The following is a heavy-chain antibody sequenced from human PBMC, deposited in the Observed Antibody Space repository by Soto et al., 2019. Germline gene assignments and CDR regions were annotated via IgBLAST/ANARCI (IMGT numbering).Heavy chain of an antibody. CDR1: GFTFSSYA. CDR2: ISGSGGST. J-gene: IGHJ5*02. V-gene: IGHV3-23*01. Sequence: GGSLSLSCAASGFTFSSYAMSWVRQAPGKGLEWVSAISGSGGSTYYADSVKGRFTISRDNSKNTLYLQMNSLRAEDTAVYYCAKDRWCSSTSCSIGGNWFDPWGQGTLVTVSS. D-gene: IGHD2-2*01. CDR3: AKDRWCSSTSCSIGGNWFDP.